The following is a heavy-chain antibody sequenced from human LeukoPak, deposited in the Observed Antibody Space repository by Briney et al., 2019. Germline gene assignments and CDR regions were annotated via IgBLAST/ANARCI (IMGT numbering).Heavy chain of an antibody. CDR1: GGAITNYY. D-gene: IGHD2-15*01. CDR3: ARDSPSSTPAFNWFDP. J-gene: IGHJ5*02. CDR2: IYYTGST. V-gene: IGHV4-59*01. Sequence: SETLSLTCGVSGGAITNYYWNWIRQAPGKGLEWLGYIYYTGSTTYNPSVKSRITISLDTSKKQISLKLRSVTAADTAVYYCARDSPSSTPAFNWFDPWGQGTLVTVSS.